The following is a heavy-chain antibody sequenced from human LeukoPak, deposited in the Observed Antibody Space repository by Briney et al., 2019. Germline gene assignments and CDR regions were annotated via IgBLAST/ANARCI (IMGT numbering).Heavy chain of an antibody. D-gene: IGHD2-15*01. CDR1: GGSFSVYY. J-gene: IGHJ6*02. Sequence: PSETLSLTCAVYGGSFSVYYWSWIRQPPGKGLEWIGEINHSGSTNYNPSLKSRVTISVDTSKNQFSLKLSSVTAADTAVYYCARGYCSGGSCYWMDVWGQGTTVTVSS. CDR3: ARGYCSGGSCYWMDV. V-gene: IGHV4-34*01. CDR2: INHSGST.